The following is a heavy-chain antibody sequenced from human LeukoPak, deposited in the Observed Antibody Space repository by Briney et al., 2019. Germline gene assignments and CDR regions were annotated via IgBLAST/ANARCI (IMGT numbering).Heavy chain of an antibody. V-gene: IGHV4-59*12. CDR3: ARDYFDSNAYWQDF. Sequence: PSETLSLTCTVSGGSISSYYWSWIRQPPGKGLEWIGYIYYSGSTNYNPSLKSRVTISVDTSKNQFSLKLSSVTAADTAVYFCARDYFDSNAYWQDFWGQGTLVTVSS. CDR2: IYYSGST. CDR1: GGSISSYY. J-gene: IGHJ1*01. D-gene: IGHD3-22*01.